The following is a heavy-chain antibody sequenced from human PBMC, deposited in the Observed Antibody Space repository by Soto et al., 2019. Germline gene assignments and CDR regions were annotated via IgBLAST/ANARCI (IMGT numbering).Heavy chain of an antibody. D-gene: IGHD3-22*01. J-gene: IGHJ6*02. Sequence: PGGSLRLSCAASGFTFSSYDMHWVRQATGKGLEWVSAIGTAGDTYYPGSVKGRFTISRENAKNSLYLQMNSLRAGDTAVYYCARGYYYDSSGYPDVWGQGTTFTVSS. CDR2: IGTAGDT. CDR3: ARGYYYDSSGYPDV. V-gene: IGHV3-13*01. CDR1: GFTFSSYD.